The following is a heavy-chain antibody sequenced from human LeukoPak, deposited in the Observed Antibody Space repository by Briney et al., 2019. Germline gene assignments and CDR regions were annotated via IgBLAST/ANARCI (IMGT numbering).Heavy chain of an antibody. V-gene: IGHV4-59*01. CDR1: SDSISNYY. CDR2: ICYSGST. D-gene: IGHD2-15*01. CDR3: ARDRSILLSGGMDV. J-gene: IGHJ6*02. Sequence: SETLSLTCTVSSDSISNYYWTWIRQPPGKGLEWIGYICYSGSTNYNPSLKSRVTISVDTSRNQFSLKLTSVTAADTAVYYCARDRSILLSGGMDVWGQGTTVTVSS.